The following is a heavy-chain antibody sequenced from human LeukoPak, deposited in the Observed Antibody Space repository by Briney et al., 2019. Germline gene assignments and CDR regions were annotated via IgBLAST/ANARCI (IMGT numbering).Heavy chain of an antibody. D-gene: IGHD3-10*01. CDR3: AREGPTRLLWFGELLSNPIPHNWFDP. V-gene: IGHV4-39*07. CDR2: INHSGST. Sequence: PSETLSLTCTVSGGSISSSSYYWGWIRQPPGTGLEWIGEINHSGSTNYNPSLKSRVTISVDTSKNQFSLKLSSVTAADTAVYYCAREGPTRLLWFGELLSNPIPHNWFDPWGQGTLVTVSS. J-gene: IGHJ5*02. CDR1: GGSISSSSYY.